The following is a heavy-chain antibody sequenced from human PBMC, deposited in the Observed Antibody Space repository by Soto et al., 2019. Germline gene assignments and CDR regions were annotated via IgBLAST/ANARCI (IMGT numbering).Heavy chain of an antibody. CDR1: GYTFTGYY. CDR3: ARSTIAAAGPYYGFDV. D-gene: IGHD6-13*01. CDR2: IKQDGSEK. J-gene: IGHJ6*02. Sequence: SCKASGYTFTGYYIHWVRQVPGKGLEWVANIKQDGSEKYYVDSVKGRFTISRDNAKISLYLQTNSLRAEDTAVYYCARSTIAAAGPYYGFDVWGQGTTVTVSS. V-gene: IGHV3-7*03.